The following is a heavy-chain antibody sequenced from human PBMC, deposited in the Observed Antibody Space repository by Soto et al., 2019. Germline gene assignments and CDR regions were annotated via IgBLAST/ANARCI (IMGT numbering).Heavy chain of an antibody. V-gene: IGHV4-61*01. CDR1: GGSVSIGTYY. Sequence: QVQLQESGSGLVKPSETLSLTCTVPGGSVSIGTYYWSWIRQPPGKGLEWIGFIHYSGSTNYNPSLKSRVTMSVDTSKNQFSLKLTSVNAADTAVYYCTRGGDAYKNGHWGQGTLVTVSS. CDR3: TRGGDAYKNGH. D-gene: IGHD2-21*01. CDR2: IHYSGST. J-gene: IGHJ4*02.